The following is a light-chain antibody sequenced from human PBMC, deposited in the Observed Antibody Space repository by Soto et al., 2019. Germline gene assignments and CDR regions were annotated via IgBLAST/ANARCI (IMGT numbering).Light chain of an antibody. J-gene: IGKJ3*01. CDR3: QQYGTPLFT. CDR1: QSVTNNF. V-gene: IGKV3-20*01. Sequence: IVLTRSPGTLSLSPGERATLSCGASQSVTNNFLAWYQPKPGQAPRLLIYGASSRATGVPDRFSGSGSGTDFTLTISRLEPGDFAVYYCQQYGTPLFTFGPGTKEDIK. CDR2: GAS.